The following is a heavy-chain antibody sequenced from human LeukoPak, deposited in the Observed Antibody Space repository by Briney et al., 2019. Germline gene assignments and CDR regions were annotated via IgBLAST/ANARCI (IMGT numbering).Heavy chain of an antibody. V-gene: IGHV1-69*04. Sequence: GASVKVSCKASGGTFSSYAISWVRQAPGQGLEWMGRIVPILGIANYAQKFQGRVTITADKSTSTAYMELSSLRSEDTAVYYCARDHTRSRVDPWGQGTLVTVSS. CDR1: GGTFSSYA. D-gene: IGHD6-19*01. J-gene: IGHJ5*02. CDR3: ARDHTRSRVDP. CDR2: IVPILGIA.